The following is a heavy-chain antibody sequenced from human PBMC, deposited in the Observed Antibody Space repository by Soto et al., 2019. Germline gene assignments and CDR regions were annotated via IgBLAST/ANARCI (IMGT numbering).Heavy chain of an antibody. J-gene: IGHJ4*02. V-gene: IGHV1-18*01. CDR2: ISAHNGNT. Sequence: QVHLVQSGAEVKKPGASVKVSCKASGYTFTSYGITWVRQAPGQGLEWMGWISAHNGNTDYAQKLQGRVIVTRDTATATAYMELRSLISDDTAVHYCARGRYGDYWGQGAVVTVSS. CDR3: ARGRYGDY. CDR1: GYTFTSYG. D-gene: IGHD1-1*01.